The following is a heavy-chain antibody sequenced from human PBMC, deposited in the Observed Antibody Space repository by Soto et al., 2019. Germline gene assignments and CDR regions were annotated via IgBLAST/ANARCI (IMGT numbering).Heavy chain of an antibody. CDR3: ARSMYDSSGYYPYYFDY. J-gene: IGHJ4*02. Sequence: SETLSLTCTISGGSITNYYWSWIRQPPGKGLEWIGYVYYSGSTKYNPSLESRDTISADTSKNQFSLKLSSVTAADTAFFFCARSMYDSSGYYPYYFDYWGQGTLVTVSS. V-gene: IGHV4-59*01. D-gene: IGHD3-22*01. CDR2: VYYSGST. CDR1: GGSITNYY.